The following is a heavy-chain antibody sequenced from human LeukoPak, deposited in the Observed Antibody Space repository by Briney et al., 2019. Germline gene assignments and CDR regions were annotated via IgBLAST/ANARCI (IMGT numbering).Heavy chain of an antibody. CDR2: IKPDGSGE. V-gene: IGHV3-7*03. D-gene: IGHD2-8*01. J-gene: IGHJ4*02. CDR3: GAGNGIDY. Sequence: PGGSLRLSCVASGLTSSNYWMYWVRRAPGKGLEGVANIKPDGSGESYADSVKGRFTISKDNAENSLFLQMNSLRPEDTAVYYCGAGNGIDYWGQGALVTVSS. CDR1: GLTSSNYW.